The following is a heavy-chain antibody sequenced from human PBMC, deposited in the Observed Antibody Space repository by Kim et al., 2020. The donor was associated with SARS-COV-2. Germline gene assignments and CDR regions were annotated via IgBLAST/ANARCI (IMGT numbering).Heavy chain of an antibody. V-gene: IGHV1-18*01. J-gene: IGHJ6*02. CDR2: ISAYNGNT. D-gene: IGHD6-19*01. Sequence: ASVKVSCKASGYTFTSYGISWVRQAPGQGLEWMGWISAYNGNTNYAQRLQGRVTMTTDTSTSTAYMELRSLRSDDTAVYYCARDGGAAVAGPLYYYGMDVWRQGTTVTVSS. CDR1: GYTFTSYG. CDR3: ARDGGAAVAGPLYYYGMDV.